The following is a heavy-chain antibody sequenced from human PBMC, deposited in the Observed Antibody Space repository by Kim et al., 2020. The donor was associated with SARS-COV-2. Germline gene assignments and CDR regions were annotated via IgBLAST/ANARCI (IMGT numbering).Heavy chain of an antibody. V-gene: IGHV4-34*01. D-gene: IGHD3-10*01. J-gene: IGHJ6*01. Sequence: SETLSLTCAVNGVSFSGFYWAWVRQPPGKGLEWIWEINYRASTAYSPSLKSRVTISADMSKGHFSLKLTSVTVEDTAVYYCARKNYSGSGLSSCGMDVWG. CDR1: GVSFSGFY. CDR3: ARKNYSGSGLSSCGMDV. CDR2: INYRAST.